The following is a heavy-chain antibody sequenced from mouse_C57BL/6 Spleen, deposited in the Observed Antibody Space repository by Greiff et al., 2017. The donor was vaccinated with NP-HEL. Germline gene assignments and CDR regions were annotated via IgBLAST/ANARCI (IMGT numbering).Heavy chain of an antibody. V-gene: IGHV1-52*01. J-gene: IGHJ4*01. D-gene: IGHD2-3*01. CDR2: IDPSDSET. Sequence: VQLQQPGAELVRPGSSVKLSCKASGYTFTSYWMHWVKQRPIQGLEWIGNIDPSDSETHYNQKFKDKATLTVDKSSSTAYMQLSSLTSEDSAVYYCARVMVTTLAMDYWGQGTSVTVSS. CDR1: GYTFTSYW. CDR3: ARVMVTTLAMDY.